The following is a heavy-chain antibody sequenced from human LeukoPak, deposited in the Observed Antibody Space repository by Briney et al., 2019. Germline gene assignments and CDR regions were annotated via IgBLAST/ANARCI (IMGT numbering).Heavy chain of an antibody. J-gene: IGHJ5*02. CDR1: GGSISSYY. CDR3: ARGGYYGSGNDFRFDP. CDR2: IYYSGST. D-gene: IGHD3-10*01. Sequence: PSETLSLTCTVSGGSISSYYWGWIRQPPGKGLEWIGYIYYSGSTNYNPSLKSRVTISVDTPKNQFSLKLSSVTAADTAVYYCARGGYYGSGNDFRFDPWGQGTLVTVSS. V-gene: IGHV4-59*01.